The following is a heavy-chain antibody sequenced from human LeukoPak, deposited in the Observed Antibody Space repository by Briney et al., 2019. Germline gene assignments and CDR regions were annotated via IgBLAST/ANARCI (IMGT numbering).Heavy chain of an antibody. J-gene: IGHJ6*03. CDR2: IYPGDSDT. CDR1: GYSFTSYW. Sequence: SGESPKISCKGSGYSFTSYWIGWVRQMPGKGLEWMGIIYPGDSDTRYSPSFQGQVTISADKSISTAYLQWSSLKASDTAMYYCARLSVVVVPAAPGYYYYYMDVWGKGTTVTVSS. V-gene: IGHV5-51*01. D-gene: IGHD2-2*01. CDR3: ARLSVVVVPAAPGYYYYYMDV.